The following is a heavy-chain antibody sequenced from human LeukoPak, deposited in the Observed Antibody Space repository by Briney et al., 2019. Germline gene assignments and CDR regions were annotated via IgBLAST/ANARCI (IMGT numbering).Heavy chain of an antibody. CDR3: ASRYFCSSTSCYTFDY. CDR2: INHSGST. Sequence: INHSGSTNYNPSLKSRVTISVDTSKNQFSLKLNSVTAADTAVYYCASRYFCSSTSCYTFDYWGQGTLVTVSS. J-gene: IGHJ4*02. D-gene: IGHD2-2*02. V-gene: IGHV4-34*01.